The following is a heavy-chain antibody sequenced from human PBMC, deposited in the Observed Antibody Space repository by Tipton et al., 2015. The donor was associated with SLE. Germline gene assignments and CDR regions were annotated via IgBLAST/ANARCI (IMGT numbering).Heavy chain of an antibody. CDR2: IYYDGNT. CDR1: GYSIRSGYY. CDR3: ARRSLSGWYFDY. D-gene: IGHD6-19*01. Sequence: GSLRLSCSVSGYSIRSGYYWGWIRQPPGERLEWIANIYYDGNTFYSPSLKSRLTISVDTSNNQFSLKLTSVTATDTAVYYCARRSLSGWYFDYWGQGTLVTVSS. J-gene: IGHJ4*02. V-gene: IGHV4-38-2*01.